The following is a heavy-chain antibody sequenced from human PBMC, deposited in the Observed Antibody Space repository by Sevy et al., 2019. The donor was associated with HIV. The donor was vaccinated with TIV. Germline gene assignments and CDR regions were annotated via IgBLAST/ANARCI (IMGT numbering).Heavy chain of an antibody. V-gene: IGHV4-59*01. CDR3: ARDSTTRPRVLDY. CDR1: GGSISSYF. Sequence: SETLSLPCSVSGGSISSYFWTWVRQSPGKGLEWIGNIYFTGNTDYSPPLKSRVTLSLDTSKSQFSLTLKSVTAADPAIYFCARDSTTRPRVLDYWGQGTLVTVSS. CDR2: IYFTGNT. D-gene: IGHD1-1*01. J-gene: IGHJ4*02.